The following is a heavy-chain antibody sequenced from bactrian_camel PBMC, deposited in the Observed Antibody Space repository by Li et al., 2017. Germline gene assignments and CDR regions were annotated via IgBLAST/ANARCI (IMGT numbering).Heavy chain of an antibody. J-gene: IGHJ4*01. CDR3: AADRTYSRILQKRGTY. D-gene: IGHD2*01. CDR2: IMLTGTT. CDR1: GMSFDTSE. V-gene: IGHV3S60*01. Sequence: HVQLVESGGGSVQAGETLRLSCTASGMSFDTSEMGWFRQSPGNECEWVARIMLTGTTYYADSVKGRATISRDNAKDTVYLQMNNLKPEDTAMYYCAADRTYSRILQKRGTYWGQGTQVTVS.